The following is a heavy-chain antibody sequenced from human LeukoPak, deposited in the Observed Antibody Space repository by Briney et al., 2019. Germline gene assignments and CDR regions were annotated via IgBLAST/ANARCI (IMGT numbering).Heavy chain of an antibody. Sequence: SETLSLTCTVSGGSISSGGYYWSWIRQPPGKGLEWIGYIYYSGSTNYNPSLKSRVTISVDTSKNQFSLKLSSVTAADTAVYYCARGHTIAVELDYWGQGTLVTVSS. D-gene: IGHD6-19*01. CDR2: IYYSGST. V-gene: IGHV4-61*08. CDR1: GGSISSGGYY. CDR3: ARGHTIAVELDY. J-gene: IGHJ4*02.